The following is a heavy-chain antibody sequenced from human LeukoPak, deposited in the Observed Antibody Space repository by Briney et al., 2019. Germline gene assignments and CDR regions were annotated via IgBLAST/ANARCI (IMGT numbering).Heavy chain of an antibody. J-gene: IGHJ5*02. V-gene: IGHV1-46*01. CDR1: GYTFTSYY. D-gene: IGHD6-19*01. CDR2: IDPNDGST. CDR3: ARDTSGTRRGWFDP. Sequence: ASVKVSCKASGYTFTSYYMHWLRQAPGQGLEWMGIIDPNDGSTNYPQKFQGRVTMTRDTSTSTVYMELSSLRSEDTAVYYCARDTSGTRRGWFDPWGQGTLVTVSS.